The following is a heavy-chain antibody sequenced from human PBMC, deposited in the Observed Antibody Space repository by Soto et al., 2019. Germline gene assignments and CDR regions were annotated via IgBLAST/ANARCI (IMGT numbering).Heavy chain of an antibody. CDR1: GGSISSGGYY. Sequence: QVQLQESGPGLVKPSQTLSLTCTVSGGSISSGGYYWSWIRQHPGKGLEWIGYIYYSGSTYYNPSLKSRVTISVDTSKNQFSMKLSSVTAADTAVYYCARDPIGDYVSEDDAFDIWGQGTMVTVSS. D-gene: IGHD4-17*01. V-gene: IGHV4-31*03. CDR3: ARDPIGDYVSEDDAFDI. CDR2: IYYSGST. J-gene: IGHJ3*02.